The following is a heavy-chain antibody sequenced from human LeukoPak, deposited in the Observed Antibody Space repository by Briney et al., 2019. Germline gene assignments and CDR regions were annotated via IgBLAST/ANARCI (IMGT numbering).Heavy chain of an antibody. CDR2: IYYSGST. V-gene: IGHV4-39*07. Sequence: SETLPLTCTVSGGSISSSSYYWGWIRQPPGKGLEWIGSIYYSGSTNYNPSLKSRVTISVDTSKNQFSLKLSSVTAADTAVYYCARAGRLLWFGELLSGWFNPWGQGTLVTVSS. D-gene: IGHD3-10*01. CDR3: ARAGRLLWFGELLSGWFNP. CDR1: GGSISSSSYY. J-gene: IGHJ5*02.